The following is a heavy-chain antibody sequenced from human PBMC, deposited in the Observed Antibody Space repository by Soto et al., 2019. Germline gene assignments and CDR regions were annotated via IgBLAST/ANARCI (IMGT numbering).Heavy chain of an antibody. J-gene: IGHJ5*02. D-gene: IGHD3-3*01. CDR1: GFTFSSYW. CDR3: ARDRGAMYYDFWSGYYTSNWFDP. V-gene: IGHV3-74*01. Sequence: GGSLRLSCAASGFTFSSYWMHWVRQAPGKGLVWVSRINSDGSSTSYADSVKGRFTISRDNAKNTLYLQMNSLRADDTAVYYCARDRGAMYYDFWSGYYTSNWFDPWGQGTLVTVSS. CDR2: INSDGSST.